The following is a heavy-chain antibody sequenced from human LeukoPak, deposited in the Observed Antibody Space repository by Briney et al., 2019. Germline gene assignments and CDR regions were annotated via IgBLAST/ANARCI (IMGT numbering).Heavy chain of an antibody. CDR1: GGSISSYY. J-gene: IGHJ4*02. V-gene: IGHV4-59*01. CDR2: IYYSGST. D-gene: IGHD2-15*01. CDR3: ARRAATLFDY. Sequence: SETLSLTCPVSGGSISSYYWSWIRQPPGKGLEWIGYIYYSGSTNYNPSLKSRVTISVDTSKNQFSLKLSSVTAADTAVYYCARRAATLFDYWGQGTLVTVSS.